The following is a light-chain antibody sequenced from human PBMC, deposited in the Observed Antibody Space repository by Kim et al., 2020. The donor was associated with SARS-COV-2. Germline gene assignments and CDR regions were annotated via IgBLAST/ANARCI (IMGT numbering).Light chain of an antibody. V-gene: IGKV3-15*01. Sequence: VSPGERAALSCRASQRCSRHLAWYLKKPGQAPRLLNYGAFTRATGIPARFSGSGSGTEFTLTISSLQSEDFAVYYCQQYNNWPWTFGQGTKVDIK. CDR2: GAF. CDR3: QQYNNWPWT. CDR1: QRCSRH. J-gene: IGKJ1*01.